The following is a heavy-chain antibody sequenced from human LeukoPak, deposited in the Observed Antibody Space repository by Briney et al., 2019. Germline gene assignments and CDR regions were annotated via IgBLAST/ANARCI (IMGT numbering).Heavy chain of an antibody. J-gene: IGHJ4*02. D-gene: IGHD6-19*01. Sequence: GGSLRLSCAASGFTFSNYWMTWGRQAPGIGLEWVANIKQDGSEKYYVDSVRGRFTISRDNAKSSLYLQINSLRAEDTAVYYCAKTLSSGWSGKYYFDYWGQGTLVSVSS. CDR1: GFTFSNYW. CDR3: AKTLSSGWSGKYYFDY. V-gene: IGHV3-7*05. CDR2: IKQDGSEK.